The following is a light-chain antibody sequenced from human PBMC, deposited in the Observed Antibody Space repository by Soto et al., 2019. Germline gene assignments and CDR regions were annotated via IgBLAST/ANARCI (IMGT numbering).Light chain of an antibody. Sequence: QSALTQPASVSGSPGQSITISCTGTSSDVGSYNLVSWYQQHPGKAPKLMIYEGSKRPSGVSNRFSGSKSGNTASLTISGLPAEDEGDYYCCSYAGSSTWVFGGGTKLTVL. V-gene: IGLV2-23*01. CDR3: CSYAGSSTWV. CDR2: EGS. CDR1: SSDVGSYNL. J-gene: IGLJ3*02.